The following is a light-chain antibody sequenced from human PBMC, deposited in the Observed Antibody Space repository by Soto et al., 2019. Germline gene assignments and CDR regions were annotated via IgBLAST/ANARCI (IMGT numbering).Light chain of an antibody. CDR2: EVS. Sequence: QSALTQPASVSGSPGQSITIYCTGTSGDVGGYKFVSWYQQHPGKAPKLMIYEVSNRPSGVSNRFSGSKSGNTASLTISGLQAEDEADYYCSSYTSSTILLVFGGGTKLTVL. CDR3: SSYTSSTILLV. J-gene: IGLJ3*02. V-gene: IGLV2-14*01. CDR1: SGDVGGYKF.